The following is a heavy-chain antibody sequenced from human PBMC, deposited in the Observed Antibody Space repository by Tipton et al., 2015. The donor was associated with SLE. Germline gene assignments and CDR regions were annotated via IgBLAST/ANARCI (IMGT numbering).Heavy chain of an antibody. J-gene: IGHJ2*01. CDR2: IYYTGST. Sequence: TLSLTCTVSGDSIRRDNYYWGWIRPPPGKGLEWIGSIYYTGSTHYNPSLKSRVTMSVDTSKNQFSLKLSSVTAADTAVFYCARHWGKDGYNYWYFDLWGRGTLVTVSS. CDR1: GDSIRRDNYY. V-gene: IGHV4-39*01. CDR3: ARHWGKDGYNYWYFDL. D-gene: IGHD5-24*01.